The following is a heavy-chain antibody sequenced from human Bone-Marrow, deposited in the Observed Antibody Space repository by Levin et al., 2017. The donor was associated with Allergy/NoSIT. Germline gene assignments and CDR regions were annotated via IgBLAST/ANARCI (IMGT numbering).Heavy chain of an antibody. D-gene: IGHD3-9*01. CDR2: IKSKTDGGKS. Sequence: GGSLRLSCAASGFTFSNAWMSWVRQAPGKGLEWVGRIKSKTDGGKSDYAAPVKGRFTISRDDSKNTLYLQMNSLKTEDTAVYYCTTDDILTGPDYWGQGTLVTVSS. J-gene: IGHJ4*02. CDR3: TTDDILTGPDY. V-gene: IGHV3-15*01. CDR1: GFTFSNAW.